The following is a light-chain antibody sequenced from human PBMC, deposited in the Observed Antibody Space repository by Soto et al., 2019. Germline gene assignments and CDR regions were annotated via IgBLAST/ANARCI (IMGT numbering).Light chain of an antibody. J-gene: IGLJ1*01. CDR2: DVT. CDR3: SSYTSCSTYV. Sequence: QSVLTQAASVSGSPGQSITISCAGTSSDVGAYNYVSWYQQHPGNAPKLVIYDVTNRPSGVSNRFSGSKSGNTASLTISGLQAEDEADYYCSSYTSCSTYVFGTATKLTVL. V-gene: IGLV2-14*03. CDR1: SSDVGAYNY.